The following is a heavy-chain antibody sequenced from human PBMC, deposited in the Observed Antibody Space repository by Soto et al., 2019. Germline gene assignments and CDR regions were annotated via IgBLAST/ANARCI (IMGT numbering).Heavy chain of an antibody. J-gene: IGHJ5*02. CDR2: INHSGST. CDR1: GGSFSGYY. D-gene: IGHD4-4*01. Sequence: QVQLQQWGAGLLKPSETLSLTCAVYGGSFSGYYWSWIRQPPGKGLEWIGEINHSGSTNYNPSLKCRFTISVDTSKNQFSLKLSSVTAADTAVYYCARGEGRTVTTPTDWFDPWGQGTLVTVSS. CDR3: ARGEGRTVTTPTDWFDP. V-gene: IGHV4-34*01.